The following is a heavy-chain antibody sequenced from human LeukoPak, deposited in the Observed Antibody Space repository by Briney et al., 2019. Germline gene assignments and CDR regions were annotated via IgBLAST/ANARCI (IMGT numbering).Heavy chain of an antibody. Sequence: GGSLRLSCAASGFSFSSYGMHWVRQAPRKGLEWVAVIWYDGSNKYYADSVQGRFTISRDNSKNTLYLQMNSLRAEDTAVYYCARDRSRAFDYWGQGTLVTVSS. CDR2: IWYDGSNK. J-gene: IGHJ4*02. CDR3: ARDRSRAFDY. D-gene: IGHD3-10*01. V-gene: IGHV3-33*01. CDR1: GFSFSSYG.